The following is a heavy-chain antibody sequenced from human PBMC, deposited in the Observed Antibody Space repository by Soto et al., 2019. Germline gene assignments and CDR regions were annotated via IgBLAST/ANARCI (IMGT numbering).Heavy chain of an antibody. V-gene: IGHV4-59*12. Sequence: PSETLSLTCTVSFGSISSYYLSWILKPPFKLLEWIGYIYYSGSTNYNPSLKSRVTISVDTSKNQFSLKLSSVTAADTAVYYCARGQRGSSIYYYYYGMEVWGQGTTVTVSS. CDR1: FGSISSYY. CDR2: IYYSGST. CDR3: ARGQRGSSIYYYYYGMEV. J-gene: IGHJ6*02. D-gene: IGHD6-13*01.